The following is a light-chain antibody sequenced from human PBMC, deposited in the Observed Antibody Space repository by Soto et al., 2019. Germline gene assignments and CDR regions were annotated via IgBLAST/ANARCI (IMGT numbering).Light chain of an antibody. V-gene: IGKV3-20*01. Sequence: EIVLTQSPGTLSLSPGERATLSCRASQSVSSSYLAWYQQKPGQAPRLLIYGASSRATGIPDRISGSGSGTDFTLTISRLEPEDSAVYYCQQYGRSALTFRGGTKVEIK. CDR2: GAS. CDR3: QQYGRSALT. CDR1: QSVSSSY. J-gene: IGKJ4*01.